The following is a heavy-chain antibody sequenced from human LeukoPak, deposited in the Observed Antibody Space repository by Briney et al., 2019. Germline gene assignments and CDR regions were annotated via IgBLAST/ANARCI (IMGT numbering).Heavy chain of an antibody. J-gene: IGHJ4*02. Sequence: GESLKISCKGSGYSFTSYWIGWVRQMPGKGLEWMGIIYPGDSDTRYSPSFQGQVTISADKSISTAYLQWSSLKASDTAMYYCARQRMTTVTTGYFDYWGQGTLVTVSS. D-gene: IGHD4-17*01. CDR3: ARQRMTTVTTGYFDY. V-gene: IGHV5-51*01. CDR2: IYPGDSDT. CDR1: GYSFTSYW.